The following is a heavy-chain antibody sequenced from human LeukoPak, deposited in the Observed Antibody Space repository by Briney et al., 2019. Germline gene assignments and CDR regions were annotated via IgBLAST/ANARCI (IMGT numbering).Heavy chain of an antibody. CDR3: ARGGDGGNPLYYFDY. V-gene: IGHV1-18*01. CDR2: ISAYNGNT. CDR1: GHTFTIYG. Sequence: ASVKVSCKASGHTFTIYGISWVRQAPGQGLEWMGWISAYNGNTNYAQKLQGRVTMTTDTSTSTAYMELRSLRSDDTAVYYCARGGDGGNPLYYFDYWGQGTLVTVSS. J-gene: IGHJ4*02. D-gene: IGHD4-23*01.